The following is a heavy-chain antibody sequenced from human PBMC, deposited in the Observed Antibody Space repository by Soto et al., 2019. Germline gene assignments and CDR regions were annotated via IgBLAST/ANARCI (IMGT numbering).Heavy chain of an antibody. CDR1: GGSISSYY. J-gene: IGHJ6*03. Sequence: ETLSLTCTVSGGSISSYYWSWIRQPPVKGLEWIGYIYYSGSTNYNPSLKSRVTISVDTSKNQFSLKLSSVTAADTAVYYCARVVSSVDFWSGYLDNYYYYYMDVWGKGTTVTVSS. V-gene: IGHV4-59*01. CDR2: IYYSGST. CDR3: ARVVSSVDFWSGYLDNYYYYYMDV. D-gene: IGHD3-3*01.